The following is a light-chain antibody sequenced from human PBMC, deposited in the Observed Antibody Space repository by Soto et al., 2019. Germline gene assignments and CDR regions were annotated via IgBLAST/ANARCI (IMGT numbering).Light chain of an antibody. CDR1: QSVSSSY. J-gene: IGKJ2*01. Sequence: EIVLTQSPGTLSLSPGERATLSCRASQSVSSSYLTWYQQKPGQAPRLLIYGASSRATGIPDRFSGSGSGTDFTLTISRLEPEDFAVYYCQQYGSSPVTFGQGTKLEIK. V-gene: IGKV3-20*01. CDR3: QQYGSSPVT. CDR2: GAS.